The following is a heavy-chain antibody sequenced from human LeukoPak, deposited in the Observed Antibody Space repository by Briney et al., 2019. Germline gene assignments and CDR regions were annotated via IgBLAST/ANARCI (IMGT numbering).Heavy chain of an antibody. V-gene: IGHV4-38-2*02. Sequence: SETLSLTCTVSGLSISAGYFWGWIRQPPGKGLEWIGSMFHLGNTYYNPSLKSRITVSLDTTENQFSLKMTSVTAADTAVYYCATSSSSAYFDDSWGQGILVTVSS. D-gene: IGHD3-22*01. CDR2: MFHLGNT. J-gene: IGHJ4*02. CDR1: GLSISAGYF. CDR3: ATSSSSAYFDDS.